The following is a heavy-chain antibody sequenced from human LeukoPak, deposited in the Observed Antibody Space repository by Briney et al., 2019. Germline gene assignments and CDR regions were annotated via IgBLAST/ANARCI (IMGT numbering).Heavy chain of an antibody. CDR1: GFTFDDYA. J-gene: IGHJ4*02. D-gene: IGHD3-22*01. Sequence: GGSLRLSWAASGFTFDDYAMHWVRQAPGKGLEWVSGISWNSGSIGYADSVKGRFTISRDNAKNSLYLQMNSLRAEDTALYYCAKGSYYYDSSGYGAIDYWGQGTLVTVSS. V-gene: IGHV3-9*01. CDR2: ISWNSGSI. CDR3: AKGSYYYDSSGYGAIDY.